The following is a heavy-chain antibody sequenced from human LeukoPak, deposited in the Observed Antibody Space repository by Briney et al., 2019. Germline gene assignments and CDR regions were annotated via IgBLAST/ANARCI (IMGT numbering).Heavy chain of an antibody. J-gene: IGHJ4*02. CDR1: GFSFSGHW. CDR3: ARGPNSNWSGLDF. V-gene: IGHV3-74*01. Sequence: GGSLRLACTASGFSFSGHWMHWARQLPGKGLVWVSRISPTGSTTSYADSVKGRFTVSRDNAKNTLYLQVNNLRAEDTAVYYCARGPNSNWSGLDFWGQGTLLTVSS. CDR2: ISPTGSTT. D-gene: IGHD2/OR15-2a*01.